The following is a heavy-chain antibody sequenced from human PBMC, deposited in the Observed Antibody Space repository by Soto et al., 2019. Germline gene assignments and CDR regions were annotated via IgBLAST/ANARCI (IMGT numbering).Heavy chain of an antibody. CDR2: IYYSGST. CDR1: GGSISSSSYY. J-gene: IGHJ5*02. D-gene: IGHD6-19*01. Sequence: TLSLTCTVSGGSISSSSYYWGLIRHPPGKGLEWIGSIYYSGSTYYNPSLKSRVTISVDTSKNQFSLKLSSVTAADTAVYYCARRGTTGYSSGWYTWNWFDPWGQGTLVTVSS. CDR3: ARRGTTGYSSGWYTWNWFDP. V-gene: IGHV4-39*01.